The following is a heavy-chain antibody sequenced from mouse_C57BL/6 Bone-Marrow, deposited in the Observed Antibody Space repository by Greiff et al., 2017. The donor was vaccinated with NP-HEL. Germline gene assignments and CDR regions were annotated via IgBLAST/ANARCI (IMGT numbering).Heavy chain of an antibody. CDR3: TRTTVVAHYYAMDY. CDR1: GFTFSDAW. D-gene: IGHD1-1*01. J-gene: IGHJ4*01. CDR2: IRNKANNHAT. V-gene: IGHV6-6*01. Sequence: EVQLVESGGGLVQPGGSMKLSCAASGFTFSDAWMDWVRQSPEKGLEWVAEIRNKANNHATYYAESVKGRFTISRDDSKSSVYLQMNSLRAEDTGIYYCTRTTVVAHYYAMDYWGQGTSVTVSS.